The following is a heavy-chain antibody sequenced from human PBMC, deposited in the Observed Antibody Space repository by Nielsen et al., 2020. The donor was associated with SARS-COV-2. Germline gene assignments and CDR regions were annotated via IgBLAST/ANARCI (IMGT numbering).Heavy chain of an antibody. V-gene: IGHV1-46*01. J-gene: IGHJ4*02. CDR3: ARRAIRTAVFDY. CDR2: INPSGGST. D-gene: IGHD2-2*01. CDR1: GYTFTSCY. Sequence: ASVKVSCKASGYTFTSCYMHWVRQAPGQGLEWMGIINPSGGSTSYAQKFQGRVTMTRDTSTSTVYMELSSLGSEDTAVYYCARRAIRTAVFDYWGQGTLVTVSS.